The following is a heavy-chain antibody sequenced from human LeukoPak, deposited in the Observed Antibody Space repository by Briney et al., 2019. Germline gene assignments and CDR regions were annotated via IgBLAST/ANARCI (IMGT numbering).Heavy chain of an antibody. CDR3: ARDRTAYSYGTLFDY. CDR2: IQYDGTNK. Sequence: GGSLRLSCASTFTFSIYGMHWVRQAPGKGLERGAFIQYDGTNKYHADSVKGRFTISRDNSRNTLYIQMNSLRAEDTAVYYCARDRTAYSYGTLFDYWGQGTLVTVSS. CDR1: TFTFSIYG. D-gene: IGHD5-12*01. V-gene: IGHV3-30*02. J-gene: IGHJ4*02.